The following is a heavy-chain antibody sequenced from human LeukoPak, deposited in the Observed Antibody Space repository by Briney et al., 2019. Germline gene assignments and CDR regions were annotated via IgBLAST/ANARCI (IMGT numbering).Heavy chain of an antibody. CDR1: GGSISSYY. V-gene: IGHV4-59*01. CDR2: IYYSGST. J-gene: IGHJ5*02. D-gene: IGHD6-6*01. Sequence: SETLSLTCTVSGGSISSYYWSWIRQPPGKGLEWIGYIYYSGSTNYNPSLKSRVTISVDTSKNQFPLKLSSVTAADTAVYYCARARSSSSHWFDPWGQGTLVTVSS. CDR3: ARARSSSSHWFDP.